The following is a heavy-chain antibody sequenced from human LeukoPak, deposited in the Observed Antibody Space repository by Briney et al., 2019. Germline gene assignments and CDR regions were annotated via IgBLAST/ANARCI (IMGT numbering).Heavy chain of an antibody. J-gene: IGHJ5*02. CDR2: INHSRTT. Sequence: PSETLSLTCAVYGGSFSSYYWSWIRQSPGKGLEWIGEINHSRTTKYNPSLKSRVTISVDTPQNQFSLRLSSVTAADTAVYYCTRNNWFDPWGQGTLVTVSS. CDR3: TRNNWFDP. CDR1: GGSFSSYY. V-gene: IGHV4-34*01.